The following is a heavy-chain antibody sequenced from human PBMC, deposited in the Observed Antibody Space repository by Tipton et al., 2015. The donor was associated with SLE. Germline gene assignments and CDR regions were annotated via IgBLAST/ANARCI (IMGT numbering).Heavy chain of an antibody. V-gene: IGHV4-59*11. D-gene: IGHD6-19*01. J-gene: IGHJ4*02. CDR3: ARDDGIAVD. CDR2: IYYSGST. CDR1: GGSISSHY. Sequence: TLSLTCTVSGGSISSHYWSWIRQPPGKGLEWIGYIYYSGSTYYNPSLKSRVTISVDTSKNQFSLKLSSVTAADTAVYYCARDDGIAVDWGQGTLVTVSS.